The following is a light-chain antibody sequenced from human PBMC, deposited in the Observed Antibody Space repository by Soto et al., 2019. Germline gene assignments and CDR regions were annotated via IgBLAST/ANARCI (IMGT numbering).Light chain of an antibody. J-gene: IGKJ5*01. CDR1: QDINTY. V-gene: IGKV1-9*01. Sequence: DIQLTQSPSFLSASVGDRVTITCRASQDINTYLAWYEQKPGKAPKLLIFPASTFQNGVPSRLSGSRSMTVFTVTITRVQPEDCANYSCQQRNSYPITFGQGTRLEIK. CDR2: PAS. CDR3: QQRNSYPIT.